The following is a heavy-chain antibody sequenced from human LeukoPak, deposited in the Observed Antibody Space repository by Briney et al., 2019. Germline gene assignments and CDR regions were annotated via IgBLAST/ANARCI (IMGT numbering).Heavy chain of an antibody. CDR1: GFTFSSYS. CDR2: ISSSSSYI. Sequence: PGGSLRLSCAASGFTFSSYSMNWVRQAPGKGLEWVSSISSSSSYIYYADSVKGRFTISRDNAKNSLYLQMNNLRAEDTAVYYCARAPSSSGWPDYWGQGTLVTVSS. CDR3: ARAPSSSGWPDY. J-gene: IGHJ4*02. V-gene: IGHV3-21*01. D-gene: IGHD6-19*01.